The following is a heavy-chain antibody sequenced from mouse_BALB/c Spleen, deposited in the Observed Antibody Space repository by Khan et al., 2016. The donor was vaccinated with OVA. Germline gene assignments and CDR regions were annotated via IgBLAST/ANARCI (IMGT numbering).Heavy chain of an antibody. D-gene: IGHD6-1*01. J-gene: IGHJ3*01. CDR2: INPSDGRS. CDR1: GYTFTSYW. CDR3: RRGGEGSLAY. Sequence: QVQLQQPGAELVKPGASVKLSCQASGYTFTSYWMHWVKQRPGQGLDWIGYINPSDGRSHYNEKFKNQATLTVDKSSIPASMQLSSLTSEDSEDYGRRRGGEGSLAYWGQGTLVTVSA. V-gene: IGHV1S81*02.